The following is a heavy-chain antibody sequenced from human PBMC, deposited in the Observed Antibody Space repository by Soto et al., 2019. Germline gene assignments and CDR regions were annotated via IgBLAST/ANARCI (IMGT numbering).Heavy chain of an antibody. V-gene: IGHV1-18*01. CDR2: ISAYKDDR. CDR3: ARKAARYAFDI. Sequence: ASVKVSCKASGNTFTTYGVSWVRQAPGQGLEWVGWISAYKDDRNYAQNLRGRVTLTADTSTNTIYMELRSLRSDDTAMYYCARKAARYAFDIWGQGTMVTVSS. D-gene: IGHD6-6*01. J-gene: IGHJ3*02. CDR1: GNTFTTYG.